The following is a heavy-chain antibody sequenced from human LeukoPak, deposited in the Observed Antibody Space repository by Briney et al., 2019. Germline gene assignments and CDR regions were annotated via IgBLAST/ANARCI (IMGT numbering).Heavy chain of an antibody. D-gene: IGHD7-27*01. CDR3: ARETGALDY. V-gene: IGHV3-30*04. CDR2: ISYDGRDK. CDR1: GFTFSSYA. J-gene: IGHJ4*02. Sequence: GGSLRLSCAVSGFTFSSYAMHWVRQAPGKGLEWVAIISYDGRDKYYADSVKGRFTISRDNSKNTLYLQVNSLRAEDTAVYYCARETGALDYWGQGTLVTVSS.